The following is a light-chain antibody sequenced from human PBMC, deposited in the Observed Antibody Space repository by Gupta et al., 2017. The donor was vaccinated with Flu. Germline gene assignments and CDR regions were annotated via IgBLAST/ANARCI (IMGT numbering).Light chain of an antibody. CDR2: KAS. V-gene: IGKV1-5*03. J-gene: IGKJ1*01. CDR1: HSISSY. Sequence: PSTMSASVGDRVTITVLSSHSISSYLAWYHQKPGNAPKLLIFKASAVESGVPSRFSGSGSGTEFTLTISSLQLDDFATYYCQHYYRYSQTFGQGTKVEIK. CDR3: QHYYRYSQT.